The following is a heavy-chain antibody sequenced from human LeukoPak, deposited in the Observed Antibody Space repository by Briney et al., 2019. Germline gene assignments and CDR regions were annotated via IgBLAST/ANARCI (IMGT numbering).Heavy chain of an antibody. CDR1: GFTFSSYA. CDR2: ISYDGSNK. D-gene: IGHD3-10*01. Sequence: GGSLRLSCAASGFTFSSYAMHWVRQAPGKGLEWVAVISYDGSNKYYADSVKGRFTISRDNSKNTLYLQMNSLRAEDTAVYYCAPSGMPAYFDYWGQGTLVTVSS. V-gene: IGHV3-30-3*01. J-gene: IGHJ4*02. CDR3: APSGMPAYFDY.